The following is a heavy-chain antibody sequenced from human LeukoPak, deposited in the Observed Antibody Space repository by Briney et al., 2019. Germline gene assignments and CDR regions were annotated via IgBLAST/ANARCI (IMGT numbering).Heavy chain of an antibody. CDR1: GFTFSSYW. CDR2: IDSVGSST. Sequence: PGGSLRLSCAASGFTFSSYWMHWVRQAPGKGLVWVSRIDSVGSSTTYADSVKGRFTISRDNAKNTLYLQMNSLRAEDTAVYYCARPPYSSGSFDLWGRGTLVTVSS. J-gene: IGHJ2*01. CDR3: ARPPYSSGSFDL. D-gene: IGHD6-19*01. V-gene: IGHV3-74*01.